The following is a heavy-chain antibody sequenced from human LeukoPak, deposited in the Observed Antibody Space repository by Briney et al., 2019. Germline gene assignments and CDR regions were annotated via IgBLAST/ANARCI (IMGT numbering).Heavy chain of an antibody. CDR3: ARDQTAMVVEGYFDY. CDR1: GFTFSSYA. V-gene: IGHV3-30*04. CDR2: ISYDGSNK. J-gene: IGHJ4*02. D-gene: IGHD5-18*01. Sequence: GGSLRLSCAASGFTFSSYAMHWVRQAPGKGLEWVAVISYDGSNKYYADSVKGRFTISRDNSKNTLYLQMNSLRAEDTAVYYCARDQTAMVVEGYFDYWGQGTLVTVSS.